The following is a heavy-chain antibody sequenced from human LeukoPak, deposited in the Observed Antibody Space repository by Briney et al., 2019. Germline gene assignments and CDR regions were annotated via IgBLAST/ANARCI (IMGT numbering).Heavy chain of an antibody. V-gene: IGHV4-31*03. D-gene: IGHD3-3*01. J-gene: IGHJ5*02. CDR1: GGSISNGGYY. CDR2: IYYSGST. Sequence: SQTLSLTCTVTGGSISNGGYYWSWIRQHPGKGLEWIGYIYYSGSTYYNPSLKSRVTISVDTSKNQFSLKLSSVTAADTAVYYCARGPYTIFGVVIKSEDWFDPWGQGTLVTVSS. CDR3: ARGPYTIFGVVIKSEDWFDP.